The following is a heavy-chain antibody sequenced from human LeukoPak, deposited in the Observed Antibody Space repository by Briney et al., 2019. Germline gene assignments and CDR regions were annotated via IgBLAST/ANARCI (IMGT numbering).Heavy chain of an antibody. CDR2: MCGTAGCT. V-gene: IGHV3-23*01. J-gene: IGHJ5*01. D-gene: IGHD3-22*01. Sequence: GGSLRLSCAASGFTFYMYAMSWVRRAPGKGLEWVASMCGTAGCTFYPDSVKGRFTISRDNSKNILHLQMNSLRAEDTAIYYCAKDRPNFYENSGHYYRRDGDSWGQGTLVTVSS. CDR3: AKDRPNFYENSGHYYRRDGDS. CDR1: GFTFYMYA.